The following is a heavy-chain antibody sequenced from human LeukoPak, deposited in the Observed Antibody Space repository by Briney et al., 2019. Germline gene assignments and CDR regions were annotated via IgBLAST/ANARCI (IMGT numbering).Heavy chain of an antibody. CDR2: IIPIFGTA. CDR3: ANTYYDILTGYGMDV. V-gene: IGHV1-69*13. Sequence: ASVKVSCKASGGTFSSYAISWVRQAPGQGLEWMGGIIPIFGTANYAQKFQGRVTITADESTSTAYMELSSLRSGDTAVYYCANTYYDILTGYGMDVWGQGTTVTVSS. CDR1: GGTFSSYA. D-gene: IGHD3-9*01. J-gene: IGHJ6*02.